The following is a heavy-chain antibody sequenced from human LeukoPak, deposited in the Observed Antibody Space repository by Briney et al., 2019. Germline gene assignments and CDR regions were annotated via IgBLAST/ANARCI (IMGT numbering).Heavy chain of an antibody. CDR3: ARDLTGGEYFDS. D-gene: IGHD3-16*01. CDR2: ISSSGSTI. CDR1: GFTFSSYE. J-gene: IGHJ4*02. V-gene: IGHV3-48*03. Sequence: GGSLRLSCVASGFTFSSYEMNWVRQAPGKGLEWVSYISSSGSTIYYADSVKGRFTISRGNAKNALYLQMNSLRAEDTAVYYCARDLTGGEYFDSWGQGTLVSVSS.